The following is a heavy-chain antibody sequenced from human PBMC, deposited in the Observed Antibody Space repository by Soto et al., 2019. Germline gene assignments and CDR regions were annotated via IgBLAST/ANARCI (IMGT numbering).Heavy chain of an antibody. J-gene: IGHJ5*01. CDR1: GASISGYH. V-gene: IGHV4-59*08. D-gene: IGHD1-1*01. CDR2: ISYSGAT. Sequence: SSETLSLTCTVSGASISGYHWSWIRQFPGKGLECLGYISYSGATNNNPSLRNRVTISADTSTNQFSLALTSVSAADAGMYYCAKGTTTEKVDSWGHGILVTVSS. CDR3: AKGTTTEKVDS.